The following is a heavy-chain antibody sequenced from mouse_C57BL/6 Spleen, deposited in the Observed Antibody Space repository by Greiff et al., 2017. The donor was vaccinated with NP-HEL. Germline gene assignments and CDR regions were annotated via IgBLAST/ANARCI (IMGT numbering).Heavy chain of an antibody. Sequence: EVHLVESGGGLVKPGGSLKLSCAASGFTFSDYGMHWVRQAPEKGLEWVAYISSGSSTIYYADTVKGRFTISRDNAKNTLFLQMTSLRSEDTAMYYCARPHYDRGIAMDYWGQGTSVTVSS. J-gene: IGHJ4*01. CDR1: GFTFSDYG. CDR3: ARPHYDRGIAMDY. V-gene: IGHV5-17*01. D-gene: IGHD2-4*01. CDR2: ISSGSSTI.